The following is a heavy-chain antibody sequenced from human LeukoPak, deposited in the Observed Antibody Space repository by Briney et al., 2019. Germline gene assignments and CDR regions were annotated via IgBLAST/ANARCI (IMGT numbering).Heavy chain of an antibody. CDR2: IYTNGTT. CDR1: GGSISSYY. CDR3: AREGIIDAFDI. V-gene: IGHV4-4*07. Sequence: SETLSLTCTVSGGSISSYYWSWIRQPAGKGLELIGRIYTNGTTNYNPSLKSRVTILVDTSKNQFSLKLSSVTAADTAVYYCAREGIIDAFDIWGQGTVVTVSS. J-gene: IGHJ3*02.